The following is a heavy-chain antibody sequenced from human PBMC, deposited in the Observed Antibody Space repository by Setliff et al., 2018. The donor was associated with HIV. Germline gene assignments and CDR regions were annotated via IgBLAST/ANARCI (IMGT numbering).Heavy chain of an antibody. V-gene: IGHV4-34*12. CDR1: GGSFSGYY. Sequence: ETLSLTCAVYGGSFSGYYWSWIRQPPGKGLEWIGEIIHSGSTNYNPSLKSRVTISVDMSKNQFSLKLSSVTAADTAVYYCARREGYGMDVWGQGTTVTVSS. CDR2: IIHSGST. J-gene: IGHJ6*02. CDR3: ARREGYGMDV.